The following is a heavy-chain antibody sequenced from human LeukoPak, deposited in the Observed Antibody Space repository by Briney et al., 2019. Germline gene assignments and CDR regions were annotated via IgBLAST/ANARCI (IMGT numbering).Heavy chain of an antibody. CDR1: GYTVYNYN. D-gene: IGHD5-12*01. J-gene: IGHJ4*02. V-gene: IGHV1-18*04. Sequence: ASVTVSCNASGYTVYNYNVNYVRHSPGQRLEWMVWSNAYNYNTNCAKKFPGRVALDTDTSASTDYMELRSLTSDDTAVYYCEREWAKMDISSEATDYWGQGTLVTVSS. CDR2: SNAYNYNT. CDR3: EREWAKMDISSEATDY.